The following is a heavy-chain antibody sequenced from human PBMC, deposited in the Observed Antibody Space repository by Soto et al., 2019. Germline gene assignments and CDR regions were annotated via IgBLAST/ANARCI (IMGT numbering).Heavy chain of an antibody. CDR3: ASSGHPAGYYYGMDV. CDR1: GGSISSGDYY. V-gene: IGHV4-30-4*01. CDR2: IYYSGST. J-gene: IGHJ6*02. D-gene: IGHD5-12*01. Sequence: QVQLQESGPGLVKPSQTLSLTCTVSGGSISSGDYYWSWIRQPPGKGLEWIGYIYYSGSTYYNPSLKSRVTISVAPSKNQFSLKLSSVTAADTAVYYCASSGHPAGYYYGMDVWGQGTTVTVSS.